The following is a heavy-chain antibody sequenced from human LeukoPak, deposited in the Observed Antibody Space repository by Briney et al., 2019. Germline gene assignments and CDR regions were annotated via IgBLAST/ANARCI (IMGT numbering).Heavy chain of an antibody. CDR3: AKDRDIVVVPAGDY. V-gene: IGHV3-21*04. CDR1: GFTFSSYS. J-gene: IGHJ4*02. Sequence: GGSLRLSCAASGFTFSSYSMNWVRQAPGKGLEWVSSISSSSYIYYADSVKGRFTISRDNAKNSLYLQMNSLRAEDTAVYYCAKDRDIVVVPAGDYWGQGTLVTVSS. CDR2: ISSSSYI. D-gene: IGHD2-2*01.